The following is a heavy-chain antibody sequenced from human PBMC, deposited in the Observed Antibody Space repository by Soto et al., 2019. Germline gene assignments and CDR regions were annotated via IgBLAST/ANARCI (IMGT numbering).Heavy chain of an antibody. CDR2: INHSGST. V-gene: IGHV4-34*01. CDR3: ARGSPVWSGYYQAPFDY. J-gene: IGHJ4*02. D-gene: IGHD3-3*01. Sequence: SETLSLTCAVYGGSFSGYYWSWIRQPPGKGLEWIGEINHSGSTNYNPSLKSRVTISVDTYKNQFSLKLSSVTAADTAVYYCARGSPVWSGYYQAPFDYWGQGTLVTVS. CDR1: GGSFSGYY.